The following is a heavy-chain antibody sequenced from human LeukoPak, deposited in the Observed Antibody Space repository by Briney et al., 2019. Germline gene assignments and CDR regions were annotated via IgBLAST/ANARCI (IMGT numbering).Heavy chain of an antibody. CDR1: GGSISSSSYY. CDR3: AREERGYSGYAIYSPLDH. J-gene: IGHJ4*02. Sequence: SETLSLTCTVSGGSISSSSYYWGWIRQPPGKGLEWIGNIYYSGLTCYNPSLKSRVTISVDTSKNQFSLKLSSVTAADSAVYYCAREERGYSGYAIYSPLDHWGQGTLVTVSS. CDR2: IYYSGLT. V-gene: IGHV4-39*07. D-gene: IGHD5-12*01.